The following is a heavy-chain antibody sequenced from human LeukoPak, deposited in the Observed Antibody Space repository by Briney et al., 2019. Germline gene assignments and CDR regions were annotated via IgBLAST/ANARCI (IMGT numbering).Heavy chain of an antibody. J-gene: IGHJ4*02. Sequence: ASVKVSCKASGYTFTGYYMHWVRQAPGQGLEWMGWINPNSGGTNYAQKFQGRATMTRDTSISTAYMELSRLRSDDTAVYYCARVRSGWWGFDYWGQGTLVTVSS. CDR1: GYTFTGYY. D-gene: IGHD6-19*01. CDR2: INPNSGGT. CDR3: ARVRSGWWGFDY. V-gene: IGHV1-2*02.